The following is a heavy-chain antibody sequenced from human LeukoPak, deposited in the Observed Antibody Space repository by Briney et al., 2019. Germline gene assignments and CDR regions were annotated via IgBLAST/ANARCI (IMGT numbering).Heavy chain of an antibody. Sequence: GGSLRLSCAGTGFTFSRSWMTWVRQAPGKGPEWVANISPDGNEINYVDSVKGRFTISRDNSKNALYLQMNSLRADDTALYYCAKMEGPKLYDYCMDVWGKGTTVTVSS. J-gene: IGHJ6*03. CDR1: GFTFSRSW. V-gene: IGHV3-7*03. CDR2: ISPDGNEI. CDR3: AKMEGPKLYDYCMDV. D-gene: IGHD2-8*01.